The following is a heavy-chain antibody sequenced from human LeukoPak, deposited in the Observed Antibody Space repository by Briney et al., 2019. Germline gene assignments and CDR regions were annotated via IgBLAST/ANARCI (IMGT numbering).Heavy chain of an antibody. CDR1: GFTFSDYY. CDR2: ISGRGGST. J-gene: IGHJ3*02. V-gene: IGHV3-23*01. Sequence: PGGSLRLSCAASGFTFSDYYMSWIRQAPGKGLEWVSAISGRGGSTYYADSVKGRFTISRDNSKNTLYLQMNSLRAEDTAVYYCAKDPYYYDSSGRAFDIWGQGTMVTVSS. D-gene: IGHD3-22*01. CDR3: AKDPYYYDSSGRAFDI.